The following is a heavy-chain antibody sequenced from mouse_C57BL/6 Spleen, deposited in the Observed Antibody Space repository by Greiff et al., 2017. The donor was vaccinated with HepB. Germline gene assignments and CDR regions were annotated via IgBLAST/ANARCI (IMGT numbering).Heavy chain of an antibody. V-gene: IGHV1-26*01. CDR1: GYTFTDYY. CDR3: ARDYYSNYVYCDY. CDR2: INPNNGGT. Sequence: VQLQQSGPELVKPGASVKISCKASGYTFTDYYMNWVKQSHGKSLEWIGDINPNNGGTSYNQKFKGKATLTVDKSSSTAYMELSSLTSEDSAFYYCARDYYSNYVYCDYWGQGTTLTVSS. J-gene: IGHJ2*01. D-gene: IGHD2-5*01.